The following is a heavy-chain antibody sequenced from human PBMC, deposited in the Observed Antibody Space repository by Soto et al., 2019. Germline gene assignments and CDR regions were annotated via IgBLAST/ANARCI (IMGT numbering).Heavy chain of an antibody. V-gene: IGHV3-7*01. CDR3: VSSGTFPYYYCKDV. CDR1: GFTFSSCW. D-gene: IGHD3-10*01. J-gene: IGHJ6*03. Sequence: GGSLGLSCAASGFTFSSCWMSWVRQAPGKGLEWVANIKQDGSEEYYVDSVKGRFTISRDNAKNSLYLQMNGLRAEDTAVYHCVSSGTFPYYYCKDVSGKGTTGIASS. CDR2: IKQDGSEE.